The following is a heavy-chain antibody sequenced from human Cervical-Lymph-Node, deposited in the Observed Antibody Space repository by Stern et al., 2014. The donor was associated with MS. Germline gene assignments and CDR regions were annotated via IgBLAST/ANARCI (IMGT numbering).Heavy chain of an antibody. CDR1: GFVFRRYA. Sequence: QVQLVESGGGVVQPGRSLRLSCAASGFVFRRYALHWVRQAPGTGLEWVDSMSYEVRDKYYTDSVKGRFTVSRDNSNNTVDLEMNRLRLEDTAVYYCAKGGSGSYLDWGQGSLVTVSS. J-gene: IGHJ4*02. D-gene: IGHD1-26*01. V-gene: IGHV3-30*04. CDR2: MSYEVRDK. CDR3: AKGGSGSYLD.